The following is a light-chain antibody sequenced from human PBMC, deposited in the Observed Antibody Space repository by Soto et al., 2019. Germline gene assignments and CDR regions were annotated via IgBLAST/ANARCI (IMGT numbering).Light chain of an antibody. V-gene: IGLV1-51*01. CDR1: RSNIGNNY. CDR3: EAWDSSLSAGV. Sequence: QSALTQPPSVSAAPGQKVTVSCSGSRSNIGNNYVSWYQHLPGTAPKLLIYDNDKRPSGIPDRFSASKSGTSATLGITGLQTGDEADYYCEAWDSSLSAGVFGGGTKATVL. J-gene: IGLJ3*02. CDR2: DND.